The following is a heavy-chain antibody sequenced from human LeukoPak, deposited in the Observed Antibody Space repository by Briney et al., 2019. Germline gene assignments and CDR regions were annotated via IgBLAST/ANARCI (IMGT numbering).Heavy chain of an antibody. CDR2: IYYSGST. CDR1: GGSISSYY. CDR3: ARVAGKIAARPYYYYYMDV. V-gene: IGHV4-59*01. Sequence: SETLSLTCTVSGGSISSYYWSWIRQPPGKGLEWIGYIYYSGSTNYNPSLKSRVTISVDTSKNQFSLKLSSLTAADTAVYYCARVAGKIAARPYYYYYMDVWGKGTTVTVSS. J-gene: IGHJ6*03. D-gene: IGHD6-6*01.